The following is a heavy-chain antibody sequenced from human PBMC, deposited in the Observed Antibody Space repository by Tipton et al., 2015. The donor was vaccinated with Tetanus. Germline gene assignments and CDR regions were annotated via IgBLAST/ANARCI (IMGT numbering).Heavy chain of an antibody. CDR2: IVPLFGSA. Sequence: QSGAGVKKPGSSMRLSCKASGNTFSSSTLSWVRQAPGHGLEWMGMIVPLFGSAYYAQKFQDRVTITADKSASTAYLDLRSLKSDDTAGYYCATVGAGLRRREGPLDSWGQGTMVTVSS. J-gene: IGHJ3*02. CDR1: GNTFSSST. V-gene: IGHV1-69*06. CDR3: ATVGAGLRRREGPLDS. D-gene: IGHD1-1*01.